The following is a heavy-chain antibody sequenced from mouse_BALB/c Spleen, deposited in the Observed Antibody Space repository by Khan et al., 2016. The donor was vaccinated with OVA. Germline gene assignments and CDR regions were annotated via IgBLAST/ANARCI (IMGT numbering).Heavy chain of an antibody. V-gene: IGHV5-9-3*01. CDR1: GFTFNSYA. Sequence: EVQLVESGGGLVKPGGSLKLSCAASGFTFNSYAMPWVRQTPEKRLEWVASISRGSSYTYYPDSVKGRFTISRDNAKNTLYLQMSSLRSEDTAIYYCQSSDGYYGGGAIDYWGQGTSVTVSA. CDR3: QSSDGYYGGGAIDY. CDR2: ISRGSSYT. D-gene: IGHD2-3*01. J-gene: IGHJ4*01.